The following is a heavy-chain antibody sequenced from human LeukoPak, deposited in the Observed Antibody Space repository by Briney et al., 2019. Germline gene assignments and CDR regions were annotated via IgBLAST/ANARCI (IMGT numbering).Heavy chain of an antibody. J-gene: IGHJ6*03. CDR3: ARRMDYYDSYYYYYMDV. CDR1: GFTFSDYY. D-gene: IGHD3-16*01. CDR2: ISSSGSTI. V-gene: IGHV3-11*04. Sequence: GGSLRLSCAASGFTFSDYYMSWIRQAPGKGLEWVSYISSSGSTIYYADSVKGRFTISRDNAKNSLYLQMSSLRAEDTAVYYCARRMDYYDSYYYYYMDVWGKGTTVTVSS.